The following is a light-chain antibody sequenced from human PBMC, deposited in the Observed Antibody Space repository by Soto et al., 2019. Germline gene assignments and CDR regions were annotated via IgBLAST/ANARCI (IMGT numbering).Light chain of an antibody. Sequence: SAVRQPGYVSGSRWPPNTYSFTGTRRDVGGYNYVYWHQQHPGKAPKLMIYDVTNRPSGVSDRFSGSKSGNTASLTISGLQAEDEADYYCSSYTSSSTYVFGAGTKVTVL. CDR3: SSYTSSSTYV. CDR1: RRDVGGYNY. CDR2: DVT. J-gene: IGLJ1*01. V-gene: IGLV2-14*01.